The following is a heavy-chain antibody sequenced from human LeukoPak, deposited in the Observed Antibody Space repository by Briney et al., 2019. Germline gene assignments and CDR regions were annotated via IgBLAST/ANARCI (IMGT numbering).Heavy chain of an antibody. Sequence: SRTLSLTCTVSGGSISSGGYCWSWIRQHPGKGLEWIGYIYGNGGTYYNPSLKSRVTMSVDTSKNQFSLKLTSVAAADTAVYFCARGISTGYYFDYWGQGTLVTVSS. CDR2: IYGNGGT. V-gene: IGHV4-31*03. CDR3: ARGISTGYYFDY. D-gene: IGHD3-22*01. J-gene: IGHJ4*02. CDR1: GGSISSGGYC.